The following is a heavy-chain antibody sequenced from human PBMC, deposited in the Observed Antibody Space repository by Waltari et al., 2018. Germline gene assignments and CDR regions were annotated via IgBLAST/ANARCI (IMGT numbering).Heavy chain of an antibody. CDR1: GGTFSSYA. Sequence: QVQLVQSGGEVKKPGSSVKVSCKASGGTFSSYAISWVRQAPGQGLEWMGGIIPICGTANYAQKFQGRVTITADESTSTAYMELSSLRSEDTAVYYCARELRFLEWLNQFDYWGQGTLVTVSS. D-gene: IGHD3-3*01. J-gene: IGHJ4*02. CDR3: ARELRFLEWLNQFDY. V-gene: IGHV1-69*01. CDR2: IIPICGTA.